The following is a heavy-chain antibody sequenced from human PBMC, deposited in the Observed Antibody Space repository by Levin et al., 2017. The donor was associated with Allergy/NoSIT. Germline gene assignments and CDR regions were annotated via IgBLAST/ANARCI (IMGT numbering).Heavy chain of an antibody. CDR2: VDGGGNT. CDR1: GRSLTTHY. CDR3: ASRRWLRLWAY. Sequence: TSETLSLTCAVYGRSLTTHYWSWVRQPPGKGLEWIGEVDGGGNTTYNPSLKSRVTMSVDTSKNQVSLSMKSVTAADTAVYYCASRRWLRLWAYWGQGTPVTVSS. D-gene: IGHD5-12*01. J-gene: IGHJ4*02. V-gene: IGHV4-34*01.